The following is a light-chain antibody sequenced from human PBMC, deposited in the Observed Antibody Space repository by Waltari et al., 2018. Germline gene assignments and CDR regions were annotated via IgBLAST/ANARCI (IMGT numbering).Light chain of an antibody. J-gene: IGLJ3*02. CDR2: EVS. V-gene: IGLV2-14*01. Sequence: QSGLTQPASVSGSPGQSIAISCTGTTRDAGGYNHVPRYQQPPGKAPKLIISEVSNRPSGVSDRFSGSKSGNTASLTISGLQAEDEADYYCTSYTNSNSWVFGGGTKLTVL. CDR1: TRDAGGYNH. CDR3: TSYTNSNSWV.